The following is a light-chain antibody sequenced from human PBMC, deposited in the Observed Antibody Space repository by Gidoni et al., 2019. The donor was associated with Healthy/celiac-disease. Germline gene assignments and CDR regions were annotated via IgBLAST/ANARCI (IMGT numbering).Light chain of an antibody. CDR3: QTWGTGIAV. J-gene: IGLJ7*01. Sequence: QLVLTQSPSASASLGASVKLTCTLSSGNSSDAIAWHQQQPEKGPRYWMKLNSDGSHSKGDGIPDRFSGSSSGAERYLTISSLQSEDEADYYCQTWGTGIAVFGGGTQLTVL. CDR1: SGNSSDA. CDR2: LNSDGSH. V-gene: IGLV4-69*01.